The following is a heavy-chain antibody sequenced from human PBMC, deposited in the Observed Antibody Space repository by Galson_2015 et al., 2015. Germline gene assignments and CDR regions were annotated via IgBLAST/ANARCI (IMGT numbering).Heavy chain of an antibody. Sequence: SLRLSCAASGFTFGTYAMSWVRQAPGKGLEWISSIGGDDPYYADSVKGRFTLSRDNSKSTLYLQMNSLRAEDTAIYYCAKDSVSYNRIYDAFDVWGQGTMVTVSS. CDR3: AKDSVSYNRIYDAFDV. D-gene: IGHD2/OR15-2a*01. CDR1: GFTFGTYA. J-gene: IGHJ3*01. V-gene: IGHV3-23*01. CDR2: IGGDDP.